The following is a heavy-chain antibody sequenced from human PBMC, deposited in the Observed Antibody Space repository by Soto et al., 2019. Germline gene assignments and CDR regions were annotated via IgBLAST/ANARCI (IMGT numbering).Heavy chain of an antibody. J-gene: IGHJ5*02. CDR1: GGSISTSRSY. CDR2: IFYSGST. D-gene: IGHD2-21*01. Sequence: LSLTCSVSGGSISTSRSYWAWIRQPPGKGLEWLANIFYSGSTFYNPSLASRVSVSVDTSKNEFSLKLRSVTAADTAVYYCARQPTTGDTDLWFDPWGQGTLVTVSS. V-gene: IGHV4-39*01. CDR3: ARQPTTGDTDLWFDP.